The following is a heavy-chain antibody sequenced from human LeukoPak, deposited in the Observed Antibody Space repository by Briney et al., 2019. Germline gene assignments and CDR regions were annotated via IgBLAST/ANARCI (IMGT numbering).Heavy chain of an antibody. CDR1: GFTFRSSE. CDR3: ARVPSWKGYMDV. CDR2: IKQDGSEK. Sequence: GGSLRLSCAASGFTFRSSEMNWVRQAPGKGLEWVANIKQDGSEKYYVDSVKGRFTISRDNAKNSLYLQMSSLRAEDTAVYYCARVPSWKGYMDVWGKGTTVTVSS. D-gene: IGHD1-1*01. V-gene: IGHV3-7*03. J-gene: IGHJ6*03.